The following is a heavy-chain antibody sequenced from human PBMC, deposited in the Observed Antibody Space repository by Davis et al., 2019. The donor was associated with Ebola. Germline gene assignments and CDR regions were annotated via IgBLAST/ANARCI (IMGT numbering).Heavy chain of an antibody. D-gene: IGHD1-26*01. CDR3: AREGLVGAIDAFDI. J-gene: IGHJ3*02. Sequence: PSETLSLTCAVYVGSFSGYYWTWIRRPPGKGLEWIGEINHSGSTNYDPSLRSRVTISVDTSKNQFSLKLSSVTAADTAVYYCAREGLVGAIDAFDIWGQGTMVTVSS. V-gene: IGHV4-34*01. CDR1: VGSFSGYY. CDR2: INHSGST.